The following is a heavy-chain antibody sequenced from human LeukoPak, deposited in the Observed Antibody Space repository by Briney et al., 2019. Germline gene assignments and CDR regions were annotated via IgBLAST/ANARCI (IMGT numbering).Heavy chain of an antibody. Sequence: GGSLRVSCAASGYMFSNYVMQWVRQAPGKGLEYVSAISGNGDATYYADSVKGRFTISRDNSRNTLYLQMGSLRTEDKAIYYCARGGSPGGCYVGMDVWGQGTPVTLSS. J-gene: IGHJ6*02. D-gene: IGHD1-26*01. CDR2: ISGNGDAT. CDR3: ARGGSPGGCYVGMDV. CDR1: GYMFSNYV. V-gene: IGHV3-64*02.